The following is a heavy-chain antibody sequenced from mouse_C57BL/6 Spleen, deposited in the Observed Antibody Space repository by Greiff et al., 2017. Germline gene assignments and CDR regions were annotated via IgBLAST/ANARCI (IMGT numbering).Heavy chain of an antibody. CDR2: IYPRSGNT. J-gene: IGHJ2*01. CDR3: ARPGYYSSSFLDY. CDR1: GYTFTSYG. D-gene: IGHD1-1*01. V-gene: IGHV1-81*01. Sequence: VQLQQSGAELARPGASVKLSCKASGYTFTSYGISWVKQRTGQGLEWIGEIYPRSGNTYYNGKFKGKATRAADKSSRTEYMELRSLTSEDSAVYFCARPGYYSSSFLDYWGQGTTLTVSS.